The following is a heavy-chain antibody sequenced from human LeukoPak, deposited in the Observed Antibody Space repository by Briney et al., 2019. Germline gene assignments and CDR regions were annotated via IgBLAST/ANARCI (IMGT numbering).Heavy chain of an antibody. D-gene: IGHD5-12*01. CDR3: ARDRDYDYLDY. J-gene: IGHJ4*02. V-gene: IGHV3-33*01. Sequence: GGSLRLSCAASGFTFSSNGMHWVRQAPGKGLEWVAVICYDGSNKYYADSVKGRFTISRDNSKNTLYLQMNILRAEDTAVYYCARDRDYDYLDYWGQGTLVTVSS. CDR2: ICYDGSNK. CDR1: GFTFSSNG.